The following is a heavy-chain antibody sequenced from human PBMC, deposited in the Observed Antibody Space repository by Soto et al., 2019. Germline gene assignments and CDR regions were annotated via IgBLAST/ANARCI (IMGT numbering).Heavy chain of an antibody. CDR2: IYYSGST. D-gene: IGHD3-10*01. Sequence: PSETLSLTCTVSGGSISSGDYYWSWIRQPPGKGLEWIGYIYYSGSTYYNPSLKSRVTISVDNAKNTLYLQMNSLRAEDTAVYYCARSHDLWFGEFPFQHWGQGTLVTVSS. CDR3: ARSHDLWFGEFPFQH. J-gene: IGHJ1*01. CDR1: GGSISSGDYY. V-gene: IGHV4-30-4*01.